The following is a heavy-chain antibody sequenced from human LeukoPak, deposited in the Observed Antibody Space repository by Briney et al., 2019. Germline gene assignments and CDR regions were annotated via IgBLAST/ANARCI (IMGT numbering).Heavy chain of an antibody. Sequence: GGSLRLSCAASGFTFSSYWMRWVRQAPGKGLEWVANIKQDGSEKNYVDSVKGRFAISRDNGKNALYLLMNSLRAEDTAVYHCAREGVVAAGDYWGQGTLVTVSS. D-gene: IGHD2-15*01. CDR1: GFTFSSYW. V-gene: IGHV3-7*01. J-gene: IGHJ4*02. CDR3: AREGVVAAGDY. CDR2: IKQDGSEK.